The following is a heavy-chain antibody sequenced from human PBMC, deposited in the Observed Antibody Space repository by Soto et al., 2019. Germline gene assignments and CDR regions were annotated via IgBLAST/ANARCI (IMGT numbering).Heavy chain of an antibody. V-gene: IGHV3-23*01. D-gene: IGHD2-15*01. CDR2: ISGSDGST. Sequence: EVQLLESGGGLAQPGGSLRLSCAASGFIFSSFAMSWVRQAPGKGLEWVSTISGSDGSTYYADAVQGRFTISRDNSKNTLSRQMNSLRAEDTAVYYCAKDRFCSGGSCYTDYWGQGTLVTVSS. J-gene: IGHJ4*02. CDR1: GFIFSSFA. CDR3: AKDRFCSGGSCYTDY.